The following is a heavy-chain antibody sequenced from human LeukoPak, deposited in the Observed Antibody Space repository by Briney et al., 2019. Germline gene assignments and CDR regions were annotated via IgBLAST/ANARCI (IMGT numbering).Heavy chain of an antibody. D-gene: IGHD5-12*01. J-gene: IGHJ4*02. CDR2: IKQDGREK. V-gene: IGHV3-7*01. CDR1: GFIFSTYW. CDR3: AIGVATIS. Sequence: GGSLRLSCEASGFIFSTYWMGWVRQVPGKGLEWVANIKQDGREKYYVDSVKGRFTISRDNAKNSLYLQMNSLRAEDTAVYYCAIGVATISWGQGTLVTVSS.